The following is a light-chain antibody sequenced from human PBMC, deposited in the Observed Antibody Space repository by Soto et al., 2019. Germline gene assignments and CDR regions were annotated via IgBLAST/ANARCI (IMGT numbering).Light chain of an antibody. V-gene: IGKV1-5*01. Sequence: DIQMTQSPSTLSASVGDRVTITCRASQRINNWLAWYQQKPGKAPKLLIYDASSLESGVPPRFSGSGSGTEFTLTISSLQPDDFATYFCQQYNENSPWTFGQGIKVEIK. CDR3: QQYNENSPWT. CDR1: QRINNW. J-gene: IGKJ1*01. CDR2: DAS.